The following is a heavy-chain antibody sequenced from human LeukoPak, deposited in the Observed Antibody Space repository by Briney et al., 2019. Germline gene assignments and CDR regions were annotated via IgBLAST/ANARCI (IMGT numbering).Heavy chain of an antibody. V-gene: IGHV4-59*01. CDR1: GGSISSFY. CDR3: ARDRFDHDSSGYYDH. CDR2: IYDSGST. Sequence: PSETLSLTCTVSGGSISSFYWSWIRQPPGKGLEWIGYIYDSGSTDYNPSLKSRVTISVDTSKNQLSLKLSSVTAADTAVYYCARDRFDHDSSGYYDHWGQGTLVTVSS. D-gene: IGHD3-22*01. J-gene: IGHJ5*02.